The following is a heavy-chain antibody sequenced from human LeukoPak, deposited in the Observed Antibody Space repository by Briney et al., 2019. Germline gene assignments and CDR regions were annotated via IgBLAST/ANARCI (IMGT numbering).Heavy chain of an antibody. CDR3: ARVLRFLEWPPYYMDV. D-gene: IGHD3-3*01. V-gene: IGHV3-30*02. CDR1: GFTFSSYG. CDR2: IRYDGSNK. Sequence: GGSLRLSCAASGFTFSSYGMHWVRQAPDKGLEWVAFIRYDGSNKYYADSVKGRFTISRDNSKNTLYLQMDSLRAKDTAVYYCARVLRFLEWPPYYMDVWGKGTTVTVSS. J-gene: IGHJ6*03.